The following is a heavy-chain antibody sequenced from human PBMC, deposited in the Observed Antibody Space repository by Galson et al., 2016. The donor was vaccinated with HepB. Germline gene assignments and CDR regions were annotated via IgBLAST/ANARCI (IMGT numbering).Heavy chain of an antibody. D-gene: IGHD3-22*01. Sequence: SLRLSCAASGFNFDDYAMHWVRQAPGKGLEWVAVISYDGRKKVYADSVKGRFTISRDNSTNTFHLPMNSLRPKDTAVYYCASDLTPLIVVVNTSYFDAWGQGTRVTVSS. V-gene: IGHV3-30*04. CDR2: ISYDGRKK. J-gene: IGHJ4*02. CDR3: ASDLTPLIVVVNTSYFDA. CDR1: GFNFDDYA.